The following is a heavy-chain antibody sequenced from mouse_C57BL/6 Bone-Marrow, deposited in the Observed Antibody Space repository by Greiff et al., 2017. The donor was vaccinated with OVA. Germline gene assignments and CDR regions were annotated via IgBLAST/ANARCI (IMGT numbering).Heavy chain of an antibody. CDR3: ARENGNYGYYAMDY. CDR1: GYTFTSYW. J-gene: IGHJ4*01. V-gene: IGHV1-69*01. CDR2: IDPSDSYT. D-gene: IGHD2-1*01. Sequence: VQLQQPGAEPVMPGASVKLSCKASGYTFTSYWMHRVKQRPGQGLEWIGEIDPSDSYTNYNQKFKGKSTLTVDKSSSTAYMQLSSLTSEDSAVYYCARENGNYGYYAMDYWGQGTSVTVSS.